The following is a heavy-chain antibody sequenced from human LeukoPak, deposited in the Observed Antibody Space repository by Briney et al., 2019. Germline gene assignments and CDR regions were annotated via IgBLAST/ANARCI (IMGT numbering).Heavy chain of an antibody. J-gene: IGHJ4*02. D-gene: IGHD2-21*01. CDR1: GFTFSSYA. CDR3: AKSLVVVNDPPDY. CDR2: ISYDGSNK. Sequence: GGSLRLSCAASGFTFSSYAMHWVRQAPGKGLEWVAVISYDGSNKYYADSVKGRFTISRDNSKNTLYLQMNSLRAEDTAVYYCAKSLVVVNDPPDYWGQGTLVTVSS. V-gene: IGHV3-30*04.